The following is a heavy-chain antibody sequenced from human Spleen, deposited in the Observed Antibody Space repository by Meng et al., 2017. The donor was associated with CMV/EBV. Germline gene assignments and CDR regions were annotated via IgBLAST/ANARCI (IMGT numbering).Heavy chain of an antibody. V-gene: IGHV3-7*01. Sequence: GGSLRLSCAASGFMFRNYWMSWVRQAPGKGLEWVANIKEDGSEKYYVDSVKGRFTISRDNAKNSLYLQMNSLRAEDTAVYSCARDLRELRFMEWLSTTGMDVWGQGTTVTVSS. D-gene: IGHD3-3*01. J-gene: IGHJ6*02. CDR1: GFMFRNYW. CDR3: ARDLRELRFMEWLSTTGMDV. CDR2: IKEDGSEK.